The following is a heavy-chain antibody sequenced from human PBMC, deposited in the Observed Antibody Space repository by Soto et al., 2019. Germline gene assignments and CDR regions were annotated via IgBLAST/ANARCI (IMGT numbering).Heavy chain of an antibody. Sequence: PGGSLRLSCAASGFTFSSYAMHWVRQAPGKGLEWVAVISYDGSNKYYADSVKGRFTISRDNSKNTLYLQMNSLRAEDTAVYYCARDCGVGGLYDFWSGYYMTAIDYWGQGTL. D-gene: IGHD3-3*01. CDR2: ISYDGSNK. J-gene: IGHJ4*02. CDR3: ARDCGVGGLYDFWSGYYMTAIDY. CDR1: GFTFSSYA. V-gene: IGHV3-30-3*01.